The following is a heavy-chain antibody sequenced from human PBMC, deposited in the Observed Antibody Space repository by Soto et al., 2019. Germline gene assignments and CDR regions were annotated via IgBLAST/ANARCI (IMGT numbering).Heavy chain of an antibody. D-gene: IGHD2-15*01. CDR1: GFTFSSYA. Sequence: VQLLESGGGLVQPGGSLRLSCTASGFTFSSYAMSWVHQVPGKGLEWVSTISGSGGSTYYTDSVKGRFTISRDNSKNTLYLQMNSLRVEDTAVYYCAKRAGYSSGWLDYWGQGTLVTVSS. CDR2: ISGSGGST. V-gene: IGHV3-23*01. CDR3: AKRAGYSSGWLDY. J-gene: IGHJ4*02.